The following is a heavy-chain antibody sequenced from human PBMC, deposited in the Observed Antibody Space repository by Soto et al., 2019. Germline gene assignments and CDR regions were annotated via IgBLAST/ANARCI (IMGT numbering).Heavy chain of an antibody. CDR1: GGSISSGNW. CDR2: VHRSGST. CDR3: ARLDNSDWSKGYYFDY. V-gene: IGHV4-4*02. J-gene: IGHJ4*02. Sequence: SETLSLTCAVSGGSISSGNWWSWVRQPPGKGLDWIGEVHRSGSTNYNPSLKSRVTISVDESKSQFSLKLSSVTAADTAVYYCARLDNSDWSKGYYFDYWGQGTLVTVSS. D-gene: IGHD6-19*01.